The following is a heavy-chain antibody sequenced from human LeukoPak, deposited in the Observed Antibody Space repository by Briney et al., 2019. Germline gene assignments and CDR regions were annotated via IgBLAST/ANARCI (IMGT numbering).Heavy chain of an antibody. CDR2: ISSSSSTI. CDR1: GSTFSSYS. J-gene: IGHJ4*02. V-gene: IGHV3-48*01. D-gene: IGHD3-22*01. Sequence: GGSLRLSCAASGSTFSSYSMNWVRQAPGKGLEWVSYISSSSSTIYYADSVKGRFTISRDNAKNSLYLQMNSLRAEDTAVYYCARDYYDSSGHFDYWGQGTLVTVSS. CDR3: ARDYYDSSGHFDY.